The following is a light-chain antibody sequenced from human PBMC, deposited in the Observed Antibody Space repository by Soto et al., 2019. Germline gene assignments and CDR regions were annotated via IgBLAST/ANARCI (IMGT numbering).Light chain of an antibody. CDR3: GTWDIHLRV. CDR2: DND. J-gene: IGLJ2*01. CDR1: SSTIGSNY. Sequence: QSVLTQPPSVSAAPGQKVTISCSGSSSTIGSNYVSWYQQFPGTAPKLLIYDNDKRPSGIPDRFSGSKSGTSATLDITGLQTGDEAEYHCGTWDIHLRVFGGGTKLTVL. V-gene: IGLV1-51*01.